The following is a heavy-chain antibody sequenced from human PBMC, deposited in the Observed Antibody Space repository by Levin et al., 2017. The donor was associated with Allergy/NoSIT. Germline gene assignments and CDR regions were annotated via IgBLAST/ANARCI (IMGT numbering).Heavy chain of an antibody. CDR1: GGTFSSYA. Sequence: KISCKASGGTFSSYAISWVRQAPGQGLEWMGGIIPIFGTANYAQKFQGRVTITADESTSTAYMELSSLRSEDTAVYYCARERGGLGVIRGADAFDIWGQGTMVTVSS. CDR2: IIPIFGTA. CDR3: ARERGGLGVIRGADAFDI. V-gene: IGHV1-69*01. D-gene: IGHD3-10*01. J-gene: IGHJ3*02.